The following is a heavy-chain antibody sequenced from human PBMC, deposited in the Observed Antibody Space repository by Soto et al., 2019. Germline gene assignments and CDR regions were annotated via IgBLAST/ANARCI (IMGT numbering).Heavy chain of an antibody. CDR3: AKEIRDDAYAATSAFDL. CDR2: VDGSGGDT. CDR1: GFTFSSHA. Sequence: GGSLRLSCAASGFTFSSHAMGWLRQAPGTEPEWVAFVDGSGGDTSYADSVKGRFTISRDNSENSLYLYMNSLRAEDTRRYFCAKEIRDDAYAATSAFDLCRQVNLVTVSS. J-gene: IGHJ4*02. V-gene: IGHV3-23*01. D-gene: IGHD2-8*01.